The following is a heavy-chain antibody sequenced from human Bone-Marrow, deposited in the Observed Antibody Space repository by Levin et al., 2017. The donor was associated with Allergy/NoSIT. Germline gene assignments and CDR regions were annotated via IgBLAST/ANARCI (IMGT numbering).Heavy chain of an antibody. D-gene: IGHD3-22*01. J-gene: IGHJ1*01. CDR2: IYHSGST. CDR1: GGSISSSNW. CDR3: ARDGIIYYDSSGYHYPEYFQH. V-gene: IGHV4-4*02. Sequence: SETLSLTCAVSGGSISSSNWWSWVRQPPGKGLEWIGEIYHSGSTNYNPSLKSRVTISVDKSKNQFSLKLSSVTAADTAVYYCARDGIIYYDSSGYHYPEYFQHWGQGTLVTVSS.